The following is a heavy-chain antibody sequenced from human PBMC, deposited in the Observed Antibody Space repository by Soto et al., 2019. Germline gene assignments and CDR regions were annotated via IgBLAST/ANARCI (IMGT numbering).Heavy chain of an antibody. CDR3: ARDREGSSWYRWKKYYFDY. CDR1: GFTFSSYW. J-gene: IGHJ4*02. V-gene: IGHV3-7*01. Sequence: GGSLRLSCAASGFTFSSYWMSWVRQAPGKGLEWVANIKQDGSEKYYVDSVKGRFTISRDNAKNSLYLQMNSLRAEDTAVYYCARDREGSSWYRWKKYYFDYWGQGTLVTVSS. CDR2: IKQDGSEK. D-gene: IGHD6-13*01.